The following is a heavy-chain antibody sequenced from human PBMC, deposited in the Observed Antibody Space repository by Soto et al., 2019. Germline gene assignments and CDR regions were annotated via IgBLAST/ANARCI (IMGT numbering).Heavy chain of an antibody. V-gene: IGHV2-5*02. CDR2: IYWDDDK. Sequence: SGPTLVNPTQTLTLTCTYSGFSLSTSGVGVGWIRQPPGKALEWLAFIYWDDDKRYSPSLKSRLTITQDTSKNQVVLRMTDMDPVDTATYYCVHRRGYSYAMALDYWGQGTLVTVSS. CDR3: VHRRGYSYAMALDY. D-gene: IGHD5-18*01. CDR1: GFSLSTSGVG. J-gene: IGHJ4*02.